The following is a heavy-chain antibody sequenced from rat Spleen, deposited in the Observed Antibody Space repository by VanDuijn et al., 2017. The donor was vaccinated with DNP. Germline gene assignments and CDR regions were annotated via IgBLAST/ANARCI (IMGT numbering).Heavy chain of an antibody. V-gene: IGHV5-7*01. CDR2: ISYDGSKT. Sequence: EVQLVVSGGGLVQPGRFLKLSCVASGFPFSDYNMAWVRQAPKKGLEWVASISYDGSKTNYRDSVKGRFTTSRDNAKNTLYLQMDSLRSEDTATYYCARPDYWGQGVMVTVSS. J-gene: IGHJ2*01. CDR3: ARPDY. CDR1: GFPFSDYN.